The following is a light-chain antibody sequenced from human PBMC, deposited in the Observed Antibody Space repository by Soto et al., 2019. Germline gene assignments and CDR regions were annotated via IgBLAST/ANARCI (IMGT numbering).Light chain of an antibody. CDR3: HRPYSGPRT. J-gene: IGKJ2*02. CDR1: QSIISY. CDR2: AAS. Sequence: DIQMTQSPSSLSASVGDRVTITCRSSQSIISYSNWYQQKAGKAPQLLIYAASSLQSGVPARFRGGGAGTDFTLTISSLQPEDSAIYYCHRPYSGPRTFGQGTKLEIK. V-gene: IGKV1-39*01.